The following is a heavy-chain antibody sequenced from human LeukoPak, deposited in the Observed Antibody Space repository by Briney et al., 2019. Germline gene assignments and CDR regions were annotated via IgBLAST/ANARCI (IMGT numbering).Heavy chain of an antibody. Sequence: GASVKVSCKASGYTFTSYAMHWVRQAPGQRLEWMGWINAGNGNTKYSQKFQGRVTITRGTSASTAYMELSSLRSEDTAVYYCARLGELLPIDYWGQGTLVTVSS. CDR1: GYTFTSYA. D-gene: IGHD3-10*01. V-gene: IGHV1-3*01. CDR3: ARLGELLPIDY. CDR2: INAGNGNT. J-gene: IGHJ4*02.